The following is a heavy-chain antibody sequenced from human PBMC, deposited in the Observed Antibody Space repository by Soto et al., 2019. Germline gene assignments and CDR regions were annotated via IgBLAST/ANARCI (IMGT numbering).Heavy chain of an antibody. CDR1: GGTFSSYA. Sequence: GASVKVSCKASGGTFSSYAISWVRQAPGQGLEWMGGIIPIFGTANYAQKFQGRVTITADESTSTAYMELSSLRSEDTAVYYCARDYDTNLDYYYYGMDVWGRGTTVTVSS. D-gene: IGHD3-3*01. CDR3: ARDYDTNLDYYYYGMDV. CDR2: IIPIFGTA. V-gene: IGHV1-69*13. J-gene: IGHJ6*02.